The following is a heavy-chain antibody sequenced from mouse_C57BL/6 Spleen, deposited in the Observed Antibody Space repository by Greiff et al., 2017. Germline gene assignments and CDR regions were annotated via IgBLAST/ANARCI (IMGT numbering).Heavy chain of an antibody. CDR2: IYPGDGDT. V-gene: IGHV1-82*01. CDR3: ARTPYYDYDYYFDY. J-gene: IGHJ2*01. D-gene: IGHD2-4*01. Sequence: QVQLQQSGPELVKPGASVKISCKASGYAFSSSWMNWVKQRPGKGLEWIGRIYPGDGDTNYNGKFKGKATLTADNTSSTAYMQLSSLTSEDSAVYFCARTPYYDYDYYFDYWGQGTTLTVSS. CDR1: GYAFSSSW.